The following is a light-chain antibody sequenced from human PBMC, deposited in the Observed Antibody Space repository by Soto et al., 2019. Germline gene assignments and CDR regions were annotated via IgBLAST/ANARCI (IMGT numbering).Light chain of an antibody. CDR2: GVT. J-gene: IGLJ1*01. Sequence: LTQPTSVSGSPGQSITISCTGNHNDIGTYDYVSWYQQHPGRAPRLLIYGVTTRPSGMSDRFSASKSGLTASLTISGLQPEDEADYYCSSFTSDRIYVFGPGTKV. V-gene: IGLV2-14*03. CDR1: HNDIGTYDY. CDR3: SSFTSDRIYV.